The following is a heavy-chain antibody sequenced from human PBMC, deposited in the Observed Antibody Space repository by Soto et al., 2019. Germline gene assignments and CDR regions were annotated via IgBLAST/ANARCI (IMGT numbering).Heavy chain of an antibody. D-gene: IGHD6-13*01. J-gene: IGHJ4*02. Sequence: ASVKVSCKASGYTFTTFDINWVRQATGQGLEWMGWMSPNSGNTGYAQKFQGRVTMTRNTSISTAYMELSSLRSEDTAVYYCARIPAAADYWGQGTLVTVSS. CDR3: ARIPAAADY. CDR2: MSPNSGNT. V-gene: IGHV1-8*01. CDR1: GYTFTTFD.